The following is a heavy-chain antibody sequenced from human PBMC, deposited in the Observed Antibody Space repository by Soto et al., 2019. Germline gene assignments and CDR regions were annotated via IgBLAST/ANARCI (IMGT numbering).Heavy chain of an antibody. CDR1: GGSISSSSYY. D-gene: IGHD5-18*01. J-gene: IGHJ2*01. V-gene: IGHV4-39*01. Sequence: QLQLQESGPGLVKPSETLSLTCTVSGGSISSSSYYWGWIRQPPGKGLEWMGSIYYSGSTYYNPSLKRRVTISVDTSTNQFPLKLSPGTAADTAVYYCGRKGGYGGRDWYFDLWGRGTLVTVSS. CDR2: IYYSGST. CDR3: GRKGGYGGRDWYFDL.